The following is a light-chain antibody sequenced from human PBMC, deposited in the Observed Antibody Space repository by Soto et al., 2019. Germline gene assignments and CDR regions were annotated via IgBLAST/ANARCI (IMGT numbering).Light chain of an antibody. J-gene: IGLJ1*01. V-gene: IGLV2-11*01. CDR1: RSDIGGYNY. CDR3: CSYAGSSSYV. CDR2: TVT. Sequence: QSVLTQPRSVSGSPGQSVTISCTGTRSDIGGYNYVSWYQQHPGKAPKLMIYTVTKRPSGVPDRFSGSKSDNTASLTISGLQADDEADYYCCSYAGSSSYVFGTGTKVTVL.